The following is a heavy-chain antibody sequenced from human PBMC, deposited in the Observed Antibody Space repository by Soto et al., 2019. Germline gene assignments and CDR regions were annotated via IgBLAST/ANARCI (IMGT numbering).Heavy chain of an antibody. V-gene: IGHV4-39*07. CDR3: ARSFGWYAIDQ. J-gene: IGHJ1*01. CDR1: GGSISSGGYY. D-gene: IGHD6-19*01. CDR2: IHHSGST. Sequence: PSETLSLTCTVSGGSISSGGYYWCWIRQHPGKGLEWIGEIHHSGSTNNNPSLKSRVTMSVDKSKNQFSLMLSSVTAADTAVYYCARSFGWYAIDQWGQGTLVTVSS.